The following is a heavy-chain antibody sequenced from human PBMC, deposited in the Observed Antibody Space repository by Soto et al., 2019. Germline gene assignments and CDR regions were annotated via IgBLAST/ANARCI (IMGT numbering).Heavy chain of an antibody. D-gene: IGHD2-2*01. V-gene: IGHV4-30-2*01. CDR1: GGSISSGGYS. Sequence: SETLSLTCAVSGGSISSGGYSWSWIRQPPGKGLEWIGYIYHSGSTYYNPSLKSRVTISVDTSKNQFSLKLSSVTAADTAVYYCAREGGGSTSCPNCNYWGQGTLVTVSS. CDR2: IYHSGST. J-gene: IGHJ4*02. CDR3: AREGGGSTSCPNCNY.